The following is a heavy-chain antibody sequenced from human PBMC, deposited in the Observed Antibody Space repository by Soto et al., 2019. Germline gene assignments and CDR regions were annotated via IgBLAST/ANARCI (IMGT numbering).Heavy chain of an antibody. CDR3: AKDDGHIAAAIGSGYYGMDV. CDR2: ISGSGGST. Sequence: GGSLRLSCAASGFTFSSYAMSWVRQAPGKGLEWVSAISGSGGSTYYADSVKGRFTISRDNSKNTLYLQMNSLRAEDTAAYYCAKDDGHIAAAIGSGYYGMDVWGQGTTVTVSS. J-gene: IGHJ6*02. V-gene: IGHV3-23*01. D-gene: IGHD6-13*01. CDR1: GFTFSSYA.